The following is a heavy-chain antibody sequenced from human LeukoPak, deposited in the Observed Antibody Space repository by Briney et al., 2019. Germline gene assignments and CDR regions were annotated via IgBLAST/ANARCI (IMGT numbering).Heavy chain of an antibody. D-gene: IGHD3-22*01. V-gene: IGHV3-53*01. CDR2: IYSGGST. CDR3: ARDFADSSGY. J-gene: IGHJ4*02. CDR1: GLTFSSYA. Sequence: PGGSLRLSCAASGLTFSSYAMSWVRQAPGKGLEWVSVIYSGGSTYYADSVKGRFTISRDNSKNTLYLQMNSLRAEDTAVYYCARDFADSSGYWGQGTLVTVSS.